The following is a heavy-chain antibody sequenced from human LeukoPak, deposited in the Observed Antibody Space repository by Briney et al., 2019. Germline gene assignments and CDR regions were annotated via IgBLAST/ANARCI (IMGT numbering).Heavy chain of an antibody. J-gene: IGHJ1*01. D-gene: IGHD3-22*01. V-gene: IGHV4-34*01. CDR1: GGSFSGYY. Sequence: PSETLSLTCAVYGGSFSGYYWSWIRQPPGKGLEWIGEINHSGSTNYNPSLKSRVTISVDTSKNQFSLKLSSVTAADTAVYYCARDADYYDSSGYYYAGYFQHWARAPWSPSPQ. CDR2: INHSGST. CDR3: ARDADYYDSSGYYYAGYFQH.